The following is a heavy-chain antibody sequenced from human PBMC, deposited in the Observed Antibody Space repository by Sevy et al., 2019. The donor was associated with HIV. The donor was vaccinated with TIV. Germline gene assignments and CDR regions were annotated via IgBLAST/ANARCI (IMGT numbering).Heavy chain of an antibody. V-gene: IGHV3-7*03. D-gene: IGHD3-9*01. Sequence: GSLRLSCAASGFTFSSYWMSWVRQAPGKGLEWVANIKQDGSEKYYVDSVKGRFTISRDKAKNSLYLQMNSLRAEDTAVYYCARDYDILTGYYIQYYFDYWGQGTLVTVSS. CDR3: ARDYDILTGYYIQYYFDY. CDR2: IKQDGSEK. J-gene: IGHJ4*02. CDR1: GFTFSSYW.